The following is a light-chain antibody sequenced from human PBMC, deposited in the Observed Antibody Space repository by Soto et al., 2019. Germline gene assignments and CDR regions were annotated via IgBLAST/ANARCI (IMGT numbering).Light chain of an antibody. V-gene: IGKV3-15*01. CDR2: GAS. CDR3: QQYSTWPLT. CDR1: QSVSST. Sequence: EVVMTQSPATLSVYPGERATLSCRASQSVSSTLAWYQQKPGQAPRLLIYGASTRATGIPARFSGSGSGTEFTLTISSLQSEDFAVYYCQQYSTWPLTFGGGTKVEIK. J-gene: IGKJ4*01.